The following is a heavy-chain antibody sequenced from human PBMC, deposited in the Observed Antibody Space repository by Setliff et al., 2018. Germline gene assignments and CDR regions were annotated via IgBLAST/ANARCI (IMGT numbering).Heavy chain of an antibody. D-gene: IGHD6-19*01. V-gene: IGHV3-11*04. CDR1: GFTFSDYY. J-gene: IGHJ4*02. Sequence: LSLSCAASGFTFSDYYMSWIRQAPGKGLEWVSHISSSGSTIYYADSVKGRFTISRDNAKNSLYLQMNSLRAEDTAVYYCARRAVAVLGNFDYWGQGTLVTVSS. CDR2: ISSSGSTI. CDR3: ARRAVAVLGNFDY.